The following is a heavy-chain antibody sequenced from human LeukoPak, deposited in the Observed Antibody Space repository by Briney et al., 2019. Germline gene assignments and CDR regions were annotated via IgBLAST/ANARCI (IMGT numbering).Heavy chain of an antibody. J-gene: IGHJ5*02. CDR1: GGSFSGYY. D-gene: IGHD5-24*01. CDR2: INHSGST. V-gene: IGHV4-34*01. CDR3: ASSRDGYNYGGWFDP. Sequence: SETLSLTCAVYGGSFSGYYWSWIRQPPGKGLEWIGEINHSGSTNYYPSLKSRVTISVDTSKNQFSLKLSSVTAADTAVYYCASSRDGYNYGGWFDPWGQGTLVTVSS.